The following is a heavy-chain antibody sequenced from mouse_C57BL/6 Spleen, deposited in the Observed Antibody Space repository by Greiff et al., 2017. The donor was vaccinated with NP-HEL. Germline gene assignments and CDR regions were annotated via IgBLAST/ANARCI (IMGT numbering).Heavy chain of an antibody. CDR1: GYTFTSYW. V-gene: IGHV1-61*01. CDR3: ARTLNYRYAMDY. Sequence: QVQLQQPGAELVRPGSSVKLSCKASGYTFTSYWMDWVKQRPGQGLEWIGNIYPSDSETHYNQKFKDKATLTVDTSSSTAYMQLSSLTSEDSAVYYCARTLNYRYAMDYWGQGTSVTVSS. CDR2: IYPSDSET. J-gene: IGHJ4*01. D-gene: IGHD2-1*01.